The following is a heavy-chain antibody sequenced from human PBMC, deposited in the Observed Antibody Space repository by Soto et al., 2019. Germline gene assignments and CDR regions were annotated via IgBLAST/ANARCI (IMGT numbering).Heavy chain of an antibody. D-gene: IGHD5-12*01. J-gene: IGHJ4*02. CDR3: AAGGGLPRYY. CDR1: GGSISSGGYS. CDR2: IYHSGST. V-gene: IGHV4-30-2*01. Sequence: QLKLQESGSGLVKPSQTLSLTCAVSGGSISSGGYSWSWIRQPPGKGLEWIGYIYHSGSTYYNPSLMSLVTLPVYRSTNQFSLKLSSVTAADTAVYYCAAGGGLPRYYWGQGTLVTGSS.